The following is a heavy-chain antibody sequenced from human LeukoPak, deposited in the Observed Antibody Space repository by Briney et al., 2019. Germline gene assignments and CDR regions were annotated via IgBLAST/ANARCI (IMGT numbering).Heavy chain of an antibody. J-gene: IGHJ5*02. CDR1: GFTFGVYA. V-gene: IGHV3-49*04. CDR3: TRVGGIAAAVWFDP. CDR2: IRSKAYGGTT. Sequence: PGGSLRLSCTPSGFTFGVYAMSWVRQAPGKGLEWVGLIRSKAYGGTTEYAASVKGRFTISRDDSKSIAYLQMNSLKTEDTAVYYCTRVGGIAAAVWFDPWGQGTLVTVSS. D-gene: IGHD6-13*01.